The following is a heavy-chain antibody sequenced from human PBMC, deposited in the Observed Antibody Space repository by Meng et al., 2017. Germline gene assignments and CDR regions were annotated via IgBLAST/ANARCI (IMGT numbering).Heavy chain of an antibody. Sequence: QVHLVQSGAEVKKPGSSVKVSGKASGGTFSSYAISWVRQAPGQGLEWMGGIIPIFGTANYAQKFQGRVTITADKSTSTAYMELSSLRSEDTAVYYCHSGWYQAGDDYWGQGTLVTVSS. CDR3: HSGWYQAGDDY. V-gene: IGHV1-69*06. D-gene: IGHD6-19*01. CDR2: IIPIFGTA. CDR1: GGTFSSYA. J-gene: IGHJ4*02.